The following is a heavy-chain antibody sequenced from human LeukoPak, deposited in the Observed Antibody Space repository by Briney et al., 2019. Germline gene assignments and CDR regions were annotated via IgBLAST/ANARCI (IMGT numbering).Heavy chain of an antibody. CDR3: ARTPSIAARRGLDYYYYGMDV. Sequence: SETLSLTCTVSGGSISSYHWSWIRQPAGKGLEWIGRIYSSGSTNDNPSLKSRVTMSVDTSKNQFSLKLSSVTAADTAVYYCARTPSIAARRGLDYYYYGMDVWGQGTTVTVPS. CDR2: IYSSGST. D-gene: IGHD6-6*01. V-gene: IGHV4-4*07. J-gene: IGHJ6*02. CDR1: GGSISSYH.